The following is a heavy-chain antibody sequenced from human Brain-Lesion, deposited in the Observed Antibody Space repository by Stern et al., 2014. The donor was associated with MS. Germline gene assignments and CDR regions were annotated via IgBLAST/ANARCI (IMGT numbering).Heavy chain of an antibody. V-gene: IGHV4-61*02. CDR3: ASGYRIFDY. Sequence: VQLVQSGPGLVKPSQTLSLTCTVSGGSISSGSDYWSWIRQPVGKGLEWIGRIHPSGSAFYTPSLKSRVTISTETSMTQFSLELNSATAADTAIYYCASGYRIFDYWGQGILVTVSS. CDR1: GGSISSGSDY. J-gene: IGHJ4*02. D-gene: IGHD5-18*01. CDR2: IHPSGSA.